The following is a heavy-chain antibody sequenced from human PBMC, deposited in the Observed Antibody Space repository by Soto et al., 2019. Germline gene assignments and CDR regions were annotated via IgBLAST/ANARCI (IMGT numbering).Heavy chain of an antibody. V-gene: IGHV5-51*01. CDR1: GYSFTSYW. D-gene: IGHD6-6*01. J-gene: IGHJ6*02. CDR2: IYPGDSDT. Sequence: GESLKISCKGSGYSFTSYWIGWVRQMPGKGLEWMGIIYPGDSDTRYSPSFQGQVTISADKSISTAYLQWSSLKASDTAMYYCARHGSSIAARRSFYYYGMDVWGQGTTVTVSS. CDR3: ARHGSSIAARRSFYYYGMDV.